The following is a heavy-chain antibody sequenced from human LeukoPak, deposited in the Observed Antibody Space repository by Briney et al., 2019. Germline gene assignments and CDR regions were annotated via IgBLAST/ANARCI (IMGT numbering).Heavy chain of an antibody. CDR1: GFTFSSYW. Sequence: GGSLRLSCAASGFTFSSYWMSWVRQAPGKGLEWVANIKQDGSEKYYVDSVKGRFTISRDNAKSSLYLQMNSLRAEDTAVYYCARSTQYYYGSGSYYNDRFDYWGQGTLVTVSS. CDR3: ARSTQYYYGSGSYYNDRFDY. J-gene: IGHJ4*02. CDR2: IKQDGSEK. D-gene: IGHD3-10*01. V-gene: IGHV3-7*01.